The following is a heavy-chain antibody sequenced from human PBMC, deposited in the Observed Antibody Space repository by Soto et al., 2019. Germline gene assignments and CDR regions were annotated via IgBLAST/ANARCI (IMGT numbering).Heavy chain of an antibody. Sequence: QMQLQESGPGLVKPSETLSLTCTISGGSISSSSYYWGWIRQPPGKGLEWIGSIYYSGSTYYNPSLKSRVTISVDTSKNQFSLKLSSVTAADTAVYYCATDILTGYRNYYYGMDVWGQGTTVTVSS. CDR1: GGSISSSSYY. D-gene: IGHD3-9*01. CDR3: ATDILTGYRNYYYGMDV. V-gene: IGHV4-39*01. J-gene: IGHJ6*02. CDR2: IYYSGST.